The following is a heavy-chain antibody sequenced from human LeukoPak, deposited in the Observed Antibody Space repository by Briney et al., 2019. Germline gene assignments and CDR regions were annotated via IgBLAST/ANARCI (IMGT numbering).Heavy chain of an antibody. V-gene: IGHV1-18*04. CDR3: ARVRRISGRTDDY. Sequence: ASVKVSCKASGYTFTGYYMHWVRQAPGQGLEWMGWISAYNGNTNYAQKLQGRVTMTTDTSTSTAYMELRSLRSDDTAVYYCARVRRISGRTDDYWGQGTLVTVSS. J-gene: IGHJ4*02. CDR1: GYTFTGYY. D-gene: IGHD6-19*01. CDR2: ISAYNGNT.